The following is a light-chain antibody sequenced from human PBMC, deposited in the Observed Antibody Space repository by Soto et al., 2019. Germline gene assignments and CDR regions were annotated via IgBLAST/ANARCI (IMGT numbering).Light chain of an antibody. Sequence: EIVLTQSPATLSLSPGERATLSCRASQSVSSYLAWFQQKPGQAPRLLIYDASNRATGIPARFSGSGSGTDFTLTISILEPEDFAVYYCQQRCNWQRTFGQGTKVDIK. V-gene: IGKV3-11*01. CDR1: QSVSSY. J-gene: IGKJ1*01. CDR3: QQRCNWQRT. CDR2: DAS.